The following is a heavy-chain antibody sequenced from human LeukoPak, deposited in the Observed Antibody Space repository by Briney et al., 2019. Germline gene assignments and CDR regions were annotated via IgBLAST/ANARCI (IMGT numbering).Heavy chain of an antibody. CDR3: AGSKWQSWFDP. CDR1: GGSISSSNW. D-gene: IGHD2-8*01. J-gene: IGHJ5*02. Sequence: SGTLSLTCAVSGGSISSSNWWSWVRQPPGKGLEWIGEIYHSGSTNYNPSLKSRVTISVDTSKNQFSLKLSSVTAADTAVYYCAGSKWQSWFDPWGQGTLVTVSS. V-gene: IGHV4-4*02. CDR2: IYHSGST.